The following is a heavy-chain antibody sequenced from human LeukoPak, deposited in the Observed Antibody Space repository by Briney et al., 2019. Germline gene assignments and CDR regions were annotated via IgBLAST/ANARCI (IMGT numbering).Heavy chain of an antibody. CDR3: ARNQGHNHPYYYGMDV. V-gene: IGHV4-39*07. Sequence: SETLSLTCTVSGGSISSSSYYWGWIRQPPGKGLEWIGNIYYTGSTNYNPSLKSRVTISVDTSKNQFSLKLSSVTAADTAVYYCARNQGHNHPYYYGMDVWGQGTTVTVSS. D-gene: IGHD1-1*01. CDR2: IYYTGST. J-gene: IGHJ6*02. CDR1: GGSISSSSYY.